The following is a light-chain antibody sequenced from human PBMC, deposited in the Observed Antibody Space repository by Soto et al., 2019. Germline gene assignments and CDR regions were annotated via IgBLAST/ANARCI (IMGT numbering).Light chain of an antibody. Sequence: QSVLTQPASVSGSPGQSITISCTGTSSDVGGYNYVSWYQQHPGKAPKLMIYDVNNRPSGVSNRFSGSKSGNTASLTISGLQAEDEADYYCRSYTGSSTYVVFGGGTKVTVL. V-gene: IGLV2-14*01. CDR2: DVN. J-gene: IGLJ2*01. CDR1: SSDVGGYNY. CDR3: RSYTGSSTYVV.